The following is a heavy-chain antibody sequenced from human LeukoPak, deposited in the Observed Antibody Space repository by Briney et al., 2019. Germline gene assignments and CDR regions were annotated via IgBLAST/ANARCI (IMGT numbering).Heavy chain of an antibody. V-gene: IGHV4-4*02. Sequence: SGTLSLTCAVSGGSISSSNWWSWVRQPPGKGLEWIGEINHSGSTNYNPSLNSRVTISVDKSKNQFSLKLSSVTAADTAVYYCARGMGDSSSWYPFDYWGQGTLVTVSS. CDR2: INHSGST. D-gene: IGHD6-13*01. J-gene: IGHJ4*02. CDR1: GGSISSSNW. CDR3: ARGMGDSSSWYPFDY.